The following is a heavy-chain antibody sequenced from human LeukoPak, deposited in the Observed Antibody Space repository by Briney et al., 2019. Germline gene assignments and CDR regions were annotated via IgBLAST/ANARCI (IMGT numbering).Heavy chain of an antibody. V-gene: IGHV1-2*06. Sequence: SSVKVSCKASGYTFTGYSVPFVRQAPVQGLEWMGRINPNSGATDYAQKFQGTVTMTRDTSISTVYMELNRLRSGDTAVYYCARELPFDYWGQGTLVTVSS. CDR3: ARELPFDY. CDR1: GYTFTGYS. D-gene: IGHD3-10*01. J-gene: IGHJ4*02. CDR2: INPNSGAT.